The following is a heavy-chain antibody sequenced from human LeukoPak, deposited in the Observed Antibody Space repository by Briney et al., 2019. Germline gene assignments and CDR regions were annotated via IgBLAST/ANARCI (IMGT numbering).Heavy chain of an antibody. Sequence: SETLSLTCAVSGGSISSAGYSWRWIRQPPGKGLGWIGYIYHSGSTYYNPSLKSRVTISVDRSKNQFSLKLSSVTAADTAVYYCARDAMAHYFDYWGQGTLVTVSS. V-gene: IGHV4-30-2*01. J-gene: IGHJ4*02. CDR1: GGSISSAGYS. D-gene: IGHD2-2*01. CDR3: ARDAMAHYFDY. CDR2: IYHSGST.